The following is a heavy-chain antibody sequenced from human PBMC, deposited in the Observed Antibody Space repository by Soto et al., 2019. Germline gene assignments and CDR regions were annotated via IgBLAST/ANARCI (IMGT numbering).Heavy chain of an antibody. CDR2: VYYSGAT. CDR1: GDSMATGGHY. CDR3: ARDKDLQPTVWGF. J-gene: IGHJ4*02. D-gene: IGHD3-16*01. Sequence: LSLTCTVSGDSMATGGHYYNWIRQVPGKGLEWIGYVYYSGATHYTPSLRARATISRDTSKNQFSLRLISVTAADTALYYCARDKDLQPTVWGFWGQGSQVTVSS. V-gene: IGHV4-31*03.